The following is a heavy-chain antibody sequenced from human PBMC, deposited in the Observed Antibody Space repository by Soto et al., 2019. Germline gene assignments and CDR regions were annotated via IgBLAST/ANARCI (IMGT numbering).Heavy chain of an antibody. CDR3: AKGGGYDFWSGVSYYYYGMDV. V-gene: IGHV3-23*01. CDR1: GFTFSSYA. J-gene: IGHJ6*04. CDR2: ISGSGGST. Sequence: PEGSLRLSCAASGFTFSSYAMSWVRQAPGKGLEWVSAISGSGGSTYYADSVKGRFTISRDNSKNTLYLQMNSLRAEDTAVYYCAKGGGYDFWSGVSYYYYGMDVWGNGTKVTV. D-gene: IGHD3-3*01.